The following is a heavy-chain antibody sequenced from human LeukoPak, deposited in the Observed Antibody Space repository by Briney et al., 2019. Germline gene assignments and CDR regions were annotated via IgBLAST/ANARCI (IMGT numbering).Heavy chain of an antibody. V-gene: IGHV3-48*04. Sequence: GGSLRLSCAASGFTFSSYSMNWVRQAPGEGLEWVSYISSSSGTIYYADSVKGRFTISRDNAKNSLYLQMNSLRAEDTAVYYCARADYASGSSYGMDVWGQGTTATVSS. D-gene: IGHD3-10*01. CDR2: ISSSSGTI. CDR3: ARADYASGSSYGMDV. J-gene: IGHJ6*02. CDR1: GFTFSSYS.